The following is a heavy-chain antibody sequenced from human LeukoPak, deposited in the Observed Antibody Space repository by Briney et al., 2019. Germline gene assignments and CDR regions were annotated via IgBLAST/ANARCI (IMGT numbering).Heavy chain of an antibody. CDR2: INSNSGGT. CDR1: GYRFSDYY. Sequence: ASVKVSCKASGYRFSDYYMHWVRQAPGQGLEWMGRINSNSGGTGFAEKFRGRVTMTRDTSISTAYMELSRLRSDDTAVYYCARQHDYGDYSFGYWGQGTLVTVSS. J-gene: IGHJ4*02. V-gene: IGHV1-2*06. D-gene: IGHD4-17*01. CDR3: ARQHDYGDYSFGY.